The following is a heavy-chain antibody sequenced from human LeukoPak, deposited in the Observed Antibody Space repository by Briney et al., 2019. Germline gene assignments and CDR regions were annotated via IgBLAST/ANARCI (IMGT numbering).Heavy chain of an antibody. J-gene: IGHJ5*02. V-gene: IGHV4-59*01. Sequence: SETLSLTCTVPGGSISSYYWSWIRQPPGKGLEWIGYIYYSGSTNYNPSLKSRVTISVDTSKNQFSLKLSSVTAADTAVYYCAGTLVRYWFDPWGQGTLVTVSS. CDR3: AGTLVRYWFDP. CDR2: IYYSGST. D-gene: IGHD6-13*01. CDR1: GGSISSYY.